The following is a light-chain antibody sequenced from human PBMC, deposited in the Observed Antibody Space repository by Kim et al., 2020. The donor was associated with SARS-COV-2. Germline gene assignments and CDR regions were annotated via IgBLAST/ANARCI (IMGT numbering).Light chain of an antibody. Sequence: SVGDRVTITCRASQGISNNLAWYQQKPGRVPKLLIYAASTLQSGVPSRFSGGGSGTNFTLTISSLQPEDVATYYCQKYNSAPPWTFGQGSKREIK. CDR2: AAS. CDR3: QKYNSAPPWT. V-gene: IGKV1-27*01. CDR1: QGISNN. J-gene: IGKJ1*01.